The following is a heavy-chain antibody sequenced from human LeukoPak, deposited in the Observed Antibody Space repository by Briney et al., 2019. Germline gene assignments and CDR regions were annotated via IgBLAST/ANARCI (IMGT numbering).Heavy chain of an antibody. CDR2: ITTGGPNT. V-gene: IGHV3-23*01. D-gene: IGHD7-27*01. J-gene: IGHJ4*02. CDR3: AKDGGLWVSAHWGDS. CDR1: GFTFSSYT. Sequence: GGSLRLSCTASGFTFSSYTMSWVRQAPGKGLKWVSTITTGGPNTYYADSVKGRFTVSRDDSKNTPYLQMNSLRAEDTAVYYCAKDGGLWVSAHWGDSWGRGTLVTVSS.